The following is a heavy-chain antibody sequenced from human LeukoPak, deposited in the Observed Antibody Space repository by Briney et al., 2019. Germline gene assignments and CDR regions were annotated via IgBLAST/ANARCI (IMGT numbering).Heavy chain of an antibody. D-gene: IGHD5-18*01. V-gene: IGHV4-31*03. CDR3: ARGVRIQLSI. CDR2: IYYSGST. J-gene: IGHJ4*02. Sequence: SQTLSLTCTVSGGSISSGGYYWSWIRQHPGKGLEWIGYIYYSGSTYYNPSLKSRVTISVDTSKNQFSLKLSSVTAADTAVYYCARGVRIQLSIWGQGTLVTVSS. CDR1: GGSISSGGYY.